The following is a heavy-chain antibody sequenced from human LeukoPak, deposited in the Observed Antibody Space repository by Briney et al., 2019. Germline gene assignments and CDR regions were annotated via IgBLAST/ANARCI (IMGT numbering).Heavy chain of an antibody. V-gene: IGHV5-51*01. CDR2: IYPGDSDT. J-gene: IGHJ6*03. CDR1: GYSFTSYW. CDR3: ARQKGCSGGSCDYYYYYMDV. Sequence: GESLKISCKGSGYSFTSYWIGWVRQMPGKGQEWMGIIYPGDSDTRYSPSFQGQVTISADKSISAAYLQWSSLKASDTAMYYCARQKGCSGGSCDYYYYYMDVWGKGTTVTVSS. D-gene: IGHD2-15*01.